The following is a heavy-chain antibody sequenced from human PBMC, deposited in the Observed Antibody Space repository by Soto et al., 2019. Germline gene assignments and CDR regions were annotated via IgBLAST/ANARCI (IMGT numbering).Heavy chain of an antibody. CDR3: ARQGSWPYDYYGLDV. CDR1: GYTFTTSG. CDR2: SSTYNGDT. D-gene: IGHD1-26*01. J-gene: IGHJ6*02. Sequence: QVQLVQSGPEVKKPGASVKVSCEASGYTFTTSGISLVRQAPGQGLEGMGWSSTYNGDTNSAQKFQVRVTMTADTSTGTAYMELMSLKSDDTAVYYCARQGSWPYDYYGLDVWGQGTTVTVSS. V-gene: IGHV1-18*01.